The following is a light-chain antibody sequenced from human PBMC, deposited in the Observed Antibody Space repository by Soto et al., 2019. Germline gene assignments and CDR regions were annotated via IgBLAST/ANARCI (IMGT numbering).Light chain of an antibody. V-gene: IGLV2-14*01. Sequence: QSVLTQPASVSGSPGQSITISFTGTSSDVGNYNYVSWYLQHPGKAPKLIIYAVSNRPSGVSNRFSGSRSGNTASLTISGLQAEDEADYSCSSYTSTNTYVFGTGTKVTVL. CDR2: AVS. CDR3: SSYTSTNTYV. J-gene: IGLJ1*01. CDR1: SSDVGNYNY.